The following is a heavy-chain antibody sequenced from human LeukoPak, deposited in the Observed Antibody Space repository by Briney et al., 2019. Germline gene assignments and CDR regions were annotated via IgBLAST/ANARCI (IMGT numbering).Heavy chain of an antibody. V-gene: IGHV4-61*02. CDR3: ARDAEYYYDSSAIGSFDY. CDR2: IYARGNT. Sequence: SSETLSLTCTVSGGSISSGTYYWSWIRQPAGKGLEWIGRIYARGNTNYNPSLKSRITISVDTSKNQFSLKLSSVTAADTAMYYCARDAEYYYDSSAIGSFDYWGQGTLVTVSS. CDR1: GGSISSGTYY. J-gene: IGHJ4*02. D-gene: IGHD3-22*01.